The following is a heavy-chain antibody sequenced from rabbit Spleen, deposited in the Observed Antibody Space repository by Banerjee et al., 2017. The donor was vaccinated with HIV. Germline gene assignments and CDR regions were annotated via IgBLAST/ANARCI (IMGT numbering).Heavy chain of an antibody. CDR1: GFSFSSNDY. Sequence: QSLEESGGGLVQPEGSLTLTCKASGFSFSSNDYICWVRQAPGKGLEWISCIAGDSSGFTYSATWAKGRFTCSKTSSTTVTLQMTSLTVADTATYFCARDTGSSFSSYGMDLWGQGTLVTVS. V-gene: IGHV1S40*01. CDR2: IAGDSSGFT. D-gene: IGHD8-1*01. CDR3: ARDTGSSFSSYGMDL. J-gene: IGHJ6*01.